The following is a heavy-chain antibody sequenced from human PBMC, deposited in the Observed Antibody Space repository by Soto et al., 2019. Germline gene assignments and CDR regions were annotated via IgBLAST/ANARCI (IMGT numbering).Heavy chain of an antibody. J-gene: IGHJ6*02. CDR1: GGSISSGGYY. Sequence: SETLSLTCSVSGGSISSGGYYWSWIRQHPGKGLEWIGYIYYSGSTYYNPSLKSRVTISVDTSKNQFSLKLSSVTAADTAVYYCARAIVVVVAATHYYYYGMDVWGQGTTVTVSS. V-gene: IGHV4-31*03. CDR2: IYYSGST. CDR3: ARAIVVVVAATHYYYYGMDV. D-gene: IGHD2-15*01.